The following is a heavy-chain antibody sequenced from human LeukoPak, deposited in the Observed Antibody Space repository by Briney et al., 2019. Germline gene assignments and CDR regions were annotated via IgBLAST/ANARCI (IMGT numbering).Heavy chain of an antibody. D-gene: IGHD6-19*01. V-gene: IGHV3-30*04. CDR2: ISYDGSKT. CDR1: GFTFNNYA. J-gene: IGHJ4*02. Sequence: GGSLRLSCASSGFTFNNYAMHWVRQAPGRGLEWLAVISYDGSKTYYTDSVKGRITISRDTSKNTLYLLVNSLRPDDTAVYYCARETEGWFFDYWGRGTLVTVSS. CDR3: ARETEGWFFDY.